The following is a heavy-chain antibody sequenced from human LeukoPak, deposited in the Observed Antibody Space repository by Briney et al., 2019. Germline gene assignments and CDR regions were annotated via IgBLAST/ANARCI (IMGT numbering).Heavy chain of an antibody. V-gene: IGHV3-30*03. D-gene: IGHD3-16*02. J-gene: IGHJ3*02. CDR1: GFTFSSYG. Sequence: PGGSLRLSCAASGFTFSSYGMHWVRQAPGKGLERVAVISYDGSNKYYADSVKGRFTISRDNSKNTLYLQMNSLRAEDTAVYCCAGELSPLYAFDIWGQGTMVTVSS. CDR2: ISYDGSNK. CDR3: AGELSPLYAFDI.